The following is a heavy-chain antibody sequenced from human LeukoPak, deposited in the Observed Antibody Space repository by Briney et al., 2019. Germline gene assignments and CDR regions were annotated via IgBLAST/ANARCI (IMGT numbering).Heavy chain of an antibody. J-gene: IGHJ4*02. CDR3: ARFGWVPPAHFDY. CDR2: INTDGTTT. V-gene: IGHV3-74*01. CDR1: GFTLSNYW. D-gene: IGHD3-10*01. Sequence: GGSLRLSCAAPGFTLSNYWMHWVRQAPGKGLVWVSHINTDGTTTNYADSVKGRFTISRDTAKNTLYLQMNSLRAEDTAVYYCARFGWVPPAHFDYWGQGALVTVSS.